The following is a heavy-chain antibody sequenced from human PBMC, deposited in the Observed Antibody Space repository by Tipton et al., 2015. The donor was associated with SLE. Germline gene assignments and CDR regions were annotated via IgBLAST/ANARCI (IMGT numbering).Heavy chain of an antibody. CDR2: INHSGST. V-gene: IGHV4-38-2*01. J-gene: IGHJ4*02. D-gene: IGHD5-18*01. Sequence: PGLVKPSETLSLSCAVSGYSISSGYYWGWIRQPPGKGLEWIGEINHSGSTNYNPSLKSRVTISVDTSKNQFSLKLSSVTAADTAVYYCAGGYSYGGDYFDYWGQGTLVTVSS. CDR1: GYSISSGYY. CDR3: AGGYSYGGDYFDY.